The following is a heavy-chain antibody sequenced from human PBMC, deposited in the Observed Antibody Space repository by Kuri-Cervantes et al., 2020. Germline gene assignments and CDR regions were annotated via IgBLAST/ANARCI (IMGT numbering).Heavy chain of an antibody. V-gene: IGHV1-69*13. CDR3: ARDGSIPSS. Sequence: TVKVSCKGSGYSFTSYAISWVRQAPGQGLEWMGGIIPIFGTANYAQKFQGRVTITADESTSTAYMELSSLRSEDTAVYYCARDGSIPSSWGQGTLVTVSS. J-gene: IGHJ4*02. D-gene: IGHD6-6*01. CDR2: IIPIFGTA. CDR1: GYSFTSYA.